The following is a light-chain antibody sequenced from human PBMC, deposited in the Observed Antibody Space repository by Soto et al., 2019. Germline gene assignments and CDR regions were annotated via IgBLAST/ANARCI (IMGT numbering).Light chain of an antibody. Sequence: EIVLTQSPATLSLSRGERATLSCRASQGVSSSLVWYQQKPGQAPRLLIYDASNRATGVPARFSGSGSGTDFTLTISSLEPEDFAVYYCQQRSNWRLTFGGGTKVDIK. CDR1: QGVSSS. V-gene: IGKV3-11*01. CDR3: QQRSNWRLT. CDR2: DAS. J-gene: IGKJ4*01.